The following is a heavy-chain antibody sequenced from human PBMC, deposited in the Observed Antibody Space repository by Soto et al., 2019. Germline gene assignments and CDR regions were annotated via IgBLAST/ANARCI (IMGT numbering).Heavy chain of an antibody. CDR1: RYTFSDFS. CDR2: INPNSGDT. V-gene: IGHV1-2*04. D-gene: IGHD3-16*01. Sequence: GASVKVSCKASRYTFSDFSIHSVRQAPGQGLEWMGWINPNSGDTNYGQKFQDWVTMTRDTSISAAYLEVTSLRSDDTAVYYCARARIGSVWTGELGFVYWG. J-gene: IGHJ4*01. CDR3: ARARIGSVWTGELGFVY.